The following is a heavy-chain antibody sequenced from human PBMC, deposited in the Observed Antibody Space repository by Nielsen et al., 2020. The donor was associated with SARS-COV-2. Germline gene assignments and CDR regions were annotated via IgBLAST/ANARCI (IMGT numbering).Heavy chain of an antibody. CDR3: ARARHITIFGVVTMYYFDY. Sequence: SETLSLTCAVSGGSISSGNWWSWVRQPPGQGLEWIGEIYHSGSTNYNPSLKSRVTISVDKSKNQFSLKLSSVTAADTAVYYCARARHITIFGVVTMYYFDYWGQGTLVTVSS. CDR1: GGSISSGNW. CDR2: IYHSGST. J-gene: IGHJ4*02. V-gene: IGHV4-4*02. D-gene: IGHD3-3*01.